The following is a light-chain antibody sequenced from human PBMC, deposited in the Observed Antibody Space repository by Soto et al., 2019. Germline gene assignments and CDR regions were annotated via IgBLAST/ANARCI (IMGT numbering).Light chain of an antibody. CDR2: DVT. Sequence: QSALTQPASVSGSPGQSIAISCTGPSSDVGGYNFVSWYQHHPGKAPKLLIYDVTYRPPGVSDRFSASKSGNTASLTISGLQTEDEADYYCSSHTSSRTLVFGTGTKVTVL. CDR3: SSHTSSRTLV. CDR1: SSDVGGYNF. V-gene: IGLV2-14*03. J-gene: IGLJ1*01.